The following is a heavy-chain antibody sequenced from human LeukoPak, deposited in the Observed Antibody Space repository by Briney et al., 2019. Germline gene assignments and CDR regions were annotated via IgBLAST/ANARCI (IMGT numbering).Heavy chain of an antibody. CDR3: AKKGGAYYGSGSPRYYYYMDV. Sequence: SETLSLTCAVYGGSFSGYYWSWIRQPPGKGLEWIGEINHSGSTNYNPSLKSRVTISVDTSKNQFSLKLSSVTAADTAVYYCAKKGGAYYGSGSPRYYYYMDVWGKGTTVTISS. V-gene: IGHV4-34*01. CDR1: GGSFSGYY. J-gene: IGHJ6*03. CDR2: INHSGST. D-gene: IGHD3-10*01.